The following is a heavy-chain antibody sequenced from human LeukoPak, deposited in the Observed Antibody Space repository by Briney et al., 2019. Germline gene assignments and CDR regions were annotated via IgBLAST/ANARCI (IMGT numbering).Heavy chain of an antibody. J-gene: IGHJ4*02. D-gene: IGHD6-13*01. V-gene: IGHV3-48*04. CDR1: GFTFSSYS. CDR3: ARKPIAAAGITLDY. Sequence: PGGSLRLSCAASGFTFSSYSMNWVRQAPGKGLEWVSYISSSSTIYYADSVKGRFTISRDNAKNSLNLQMNSLRAEYTPVYYCARKPIAAAGITLDYWGQGTLVTVSS. CDR2: ISSSSTI.